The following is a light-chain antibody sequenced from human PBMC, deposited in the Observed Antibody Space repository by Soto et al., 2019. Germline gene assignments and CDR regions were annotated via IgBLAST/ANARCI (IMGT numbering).Light chain of an antibody. Sequence: SYELTQPPSVSVSPGQTASITCSGDKLGDKYACWYQQKPGQSPVLVIYQDSKRPSGIPERFSGSNSGNTATLTISGTQAMDEADYYCQAWDSYVFGTGTKLTVL. CDR3: QAWDSYV. CDR1: KLGDKY. J-gene: IGLJ1*01. V-gene: IGLV3-1*01. CDR2: QDS.